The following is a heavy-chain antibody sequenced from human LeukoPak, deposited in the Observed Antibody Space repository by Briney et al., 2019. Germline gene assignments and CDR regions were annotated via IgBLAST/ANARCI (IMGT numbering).Heavy chain of an antibody. CDR1: GGSISSYY. V-gene: IGHV4-4*07. J-gene: IGHJ3*02. CDR2: IYTSGST. CDR3: ARFDVRGSLVAFDI. D-gene: IGHD3-16*01. Sequence: PSETLSLTCTVSGGSISSYYWSWIRQPAGKGLEWIGRIYTSGSTNYNPSLKSRVTMSVDTSKNQFSLKLSSVTAADTAVYYCARFDVRGSLVAFDIWGQGTMVTVSS.